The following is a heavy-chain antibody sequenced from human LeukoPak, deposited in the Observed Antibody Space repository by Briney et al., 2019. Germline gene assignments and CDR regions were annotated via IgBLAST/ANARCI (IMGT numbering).Heavy chain of an antibody. J-gene: IGHJ4*02. V-gene: IGHV3-74*01. Sequence: VGSLRLSCAASGFTFSSYSMNWVRQAPGKGLVWVSRISSDASITSYANPVKGRFTISRDNAKNTLYLQMNSLRAEDTALYYCATSARTYIGSSLDYWGQGTLVTVSS. CDR3: ATSARTYIGSSLDY. CDR1: GFTFSSYS. CDR2: ISSDASIT. D-gene: IGHD2-15*01.